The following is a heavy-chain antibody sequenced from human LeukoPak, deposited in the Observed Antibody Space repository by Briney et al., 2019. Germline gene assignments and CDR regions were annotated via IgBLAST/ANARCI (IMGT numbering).Heavy chain of an antibody. Sequence: PGGSLRLSCAASGFTFSSYAMSWVRQAPGKGLEWVSAISGSGGSTYYADSVKGRFTISRDNSKNTLYLQMNSLRAEDTAVYYCAKSYYYDSSGYSRFDYWGQGTLVTVSS. D-gene: IGHD3-22*01. CDR2: ISGSGGST. J-gene: IGHJ4*02. CDR1: GFTFSSYA. V-gene: IGHV3-23*01. CDR3: AKSYYYDSSGYSRFDY.